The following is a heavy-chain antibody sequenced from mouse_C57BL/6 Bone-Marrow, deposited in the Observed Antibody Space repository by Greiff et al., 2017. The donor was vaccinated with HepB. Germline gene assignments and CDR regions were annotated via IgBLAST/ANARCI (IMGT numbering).Heavy chain of an antibody. Sequence: QVQLQQSGPGLVQPSQSLSITCTVSGFSLTSYGVHWVRQSPGKGLEWLGVIWRGGSTDYNAAFMSRLSITKDNSKSQVFFKMNSLQADDTAIYYCANNYYGSSGDYAMDYWGEGTSDTVSS. J-gene: IGHJ4*01. D-gene: IGHD1-1*01. CDR1: GFSLTSYG. CDR2: IWRGGST. CDR3: ANNYYGSSGDYAMDY. V-gene: IGHV2-5*01.